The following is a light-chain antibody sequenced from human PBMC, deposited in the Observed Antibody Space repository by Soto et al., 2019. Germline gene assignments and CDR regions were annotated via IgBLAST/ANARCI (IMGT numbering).Light chain of an antibody. CDR3: KQYNKSRQT. V-gene: IGKV3-15*01. Sequence: EIVMTQSPATLSVSPGERATLSCRASQSVSSNLAWYQQKPGQAPRLLIYGASTRATGIPARFSGSGSGTQVHPDSRGLECEDFAVYYCKQYNKSRQTFGQRTKVEIK. CDR1: QSVSSN. J-gene: IGKJ1*01. CDR2: GAS.